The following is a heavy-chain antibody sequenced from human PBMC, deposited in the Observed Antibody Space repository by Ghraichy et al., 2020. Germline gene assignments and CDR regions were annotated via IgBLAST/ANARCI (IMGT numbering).Heavy chain of an antibody. J-gene: IGHJ1*01. V-gene: IGHV4-59*01. Sequence: SETLSLTCTVSGGSISSYYWGWVRQPPGKGLEWIGYIHYSGNTSYNSSLTSRVTISVDTSKNQFSLKLNSVTAADTAVYYCANYGPGSQKYFQHWGQGTLVSVSS. D-gene: IGHD3-10*01. CDR1: GGSISSYY. CDR2: IHYSGNT. CDR3: ANYGPGSQKYFQH.